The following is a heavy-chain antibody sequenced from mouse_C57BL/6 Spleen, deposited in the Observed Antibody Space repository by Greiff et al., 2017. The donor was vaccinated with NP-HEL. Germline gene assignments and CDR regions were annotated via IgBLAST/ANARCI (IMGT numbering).Heavy chain of an antibody. Sequence: VQLQQSGPVLVKPGASVKMSCKASGYTFTDYYMNWVKQSHGKSLEWIGVINPYNGGTSYNQKFKGKATLTVDKSSSTAYMELNSLTSEDSAVYYGARRGVYYDHYYAMDYWGQGTSVTVSS. CDR3: ARRGVYYDHYYAMDY. D-gene: IGHD2-4*01. V-gene: IGHV1-19*01. CDR1: GYTFTDYY. CDR2: INPYNGGT. J-gene: IGHJ4*01.